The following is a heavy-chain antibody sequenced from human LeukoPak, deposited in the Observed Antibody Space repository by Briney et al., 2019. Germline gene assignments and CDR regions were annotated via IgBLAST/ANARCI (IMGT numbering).Heavy chain of an antibody. D-gene: IGHD3-10*01. CDR3: AKDLRYYGSAPFYGMDV. CDR1: GFTFSSYG. CDR2: ISYDGGNK. Sequence: GRSLRLSCAASGFTFSSYGVHWVRQAPGKGLEWVSVISYDGGNKYYEDSVEGRFTISRDNSKNTLYLQMDSLRGEDTAVYYCAKDLRYYGSAPFYGMDVWGQGTTVTVSS. V-gene: IGHV3-30*18. J-gene: IGHJ6*02.